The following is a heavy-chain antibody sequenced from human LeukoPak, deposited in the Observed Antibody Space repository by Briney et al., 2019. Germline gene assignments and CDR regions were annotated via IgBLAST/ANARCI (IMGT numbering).Heavy chain of an antibody. V-gene: IGHV1-2*02. CDR1: GYTFTSYG. D-gene: IGHD3-22*01. Sequence: ASVKVSCKASGYTFTSYGISWVRQAPGHGLEWMGWINPNSGGTNYAQKFQGRVTMTRDTSISTAYMELSRLRSDDTAVYYCARDRAYYYDGSDYWGQGTLVTVSS. CDR3: ARDRAYYYDGSDY. CDR2: INPNSGGT. J-gene: IGHJ4*02.